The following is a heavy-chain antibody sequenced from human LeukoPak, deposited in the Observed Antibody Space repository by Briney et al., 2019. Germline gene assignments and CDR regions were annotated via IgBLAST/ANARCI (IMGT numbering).Heavy chain of an antibody. D-gene: IGHD6-19*01. CDR3: AKVAVAGTEEGIDY. Sequence: PGGSLRLSCAASGFTFSSYWMHWVRQAPGKGLEWVAVISYDGSNKYYADSVKGRFTISRDNSKNTLYLQMNSLRAEDTAVYYCAKVAVAGTEEGIDYWGQGTLVTVSS. CDR1: GFTFSSYW. J-gene: IGHJ4*02. CDR2: ISYDGSNK. V-gene: IGHV3-30*18.